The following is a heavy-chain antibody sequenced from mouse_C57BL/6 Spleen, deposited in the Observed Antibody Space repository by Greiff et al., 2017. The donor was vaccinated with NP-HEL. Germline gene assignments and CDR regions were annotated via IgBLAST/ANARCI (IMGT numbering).Heavy chain of an antibody. D-gene: IGHD2-4*01. CDR2: ISSGGDYI. V-gene: IGHV5-9-1*02. CDR1: GFTFSSYA. J-gene: IGHJ4*01. CDR3: TRGGVDYGYAMDY. Sequence: DVMLVESGEGLVKPGGSLKLSCAASGFTFSSYAMSWVRQTPEKRLEWVAYISSGGDYIYYADTVKGRFTISRDNARNTLYLQMSSLKSEDTAMYYCTRGGVDYGYAMDYWGQGTSVTVSS.